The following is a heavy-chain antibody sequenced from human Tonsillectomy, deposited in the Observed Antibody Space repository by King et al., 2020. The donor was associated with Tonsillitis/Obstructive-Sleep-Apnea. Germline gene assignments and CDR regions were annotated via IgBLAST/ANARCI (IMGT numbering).Heavy chain of an antibody. CDR1: GFTFNSYW. D-gene: IGHD3-3*01. V-gene: IGHV3-7*01. CDR3: ARNLWSGYSNWFDS. J-gene: IGHJ5*01. CDR2: IKQDGSEE. Sequence: VQLVESGGGLVQPGGSLRLSCAVSGFTFNSYWMTWVRQAPGKGLEWVANIKQDGSEEYYVDSVKGRFTISRDNPKNSLYLEMNTLRAEDTAVYYCARNLWSGYSNWFDSWGQGTLVTVSS.